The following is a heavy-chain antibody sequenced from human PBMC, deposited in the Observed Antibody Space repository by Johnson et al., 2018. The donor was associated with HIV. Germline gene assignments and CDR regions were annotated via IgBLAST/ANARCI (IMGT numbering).Heavy chain of an antibody. Sequence: VQLVESGGGVVQPGGSLRLSCAASGFTFSSYAMHWVRQAPGKGLEWVAVISYDGSYQYYADSAKGRFTISRDNSKNTLYLQMNSLRAEDTAVYYCANPTGSDAFDIWGQGTMVTVSS. V-gene: IGHV3-30-3*02. CDR1: GFTFSSYA. CDR2: ISYDGSYQ. CDR3: ANPTGSDAFDI. D-gene: IGHD1-1*01. J-gene: IGHJ3*02.